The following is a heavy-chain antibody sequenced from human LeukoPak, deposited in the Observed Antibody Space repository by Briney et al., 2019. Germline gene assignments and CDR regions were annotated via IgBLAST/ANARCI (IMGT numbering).Heavy chain of an antibody. CDR2: IIPIFGTA. CDR3: ARDGEMATDY. D-gene: IGHD5-24*01. J-gene: IGHJ4*02. V-gene: IGHV1-69*13. Sequence: GASVKVSCKASGGTFSIYAISWVRQAPGQGLEWMGGIIPIFGTANYAQKFQGRVTITADESTSTAYMELSSLRSEDTAVYYCARDGEMATDYWGQGTLVTVSS. CDR1: GGTFSIYA.